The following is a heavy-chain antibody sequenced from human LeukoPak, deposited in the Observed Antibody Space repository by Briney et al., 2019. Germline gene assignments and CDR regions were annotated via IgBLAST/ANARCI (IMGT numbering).Heavy chain of an antibody. Sequence: PSETLSLTCTVSGDSFSHGYWSWIRQPPGKGLEWIGWLSYSGTTVYNPSLKSRVAMSVDTSRIQFSLHLNSVTAADTAVYYCARYGSNSGWRSFDIWGQGTRVTVSS. D-gene: IGHD6-25*01. J-gene: IGHJ3*02. CDR3: ARYGSNSGWRSFDI. CDR2: LSYSGTT. CDR1: GDSFSHGY. V-gene: IGHV4-59*01.